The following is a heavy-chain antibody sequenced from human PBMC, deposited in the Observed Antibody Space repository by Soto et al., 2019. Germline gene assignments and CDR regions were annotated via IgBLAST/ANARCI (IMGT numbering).Heavy chain of an antibody. D-gene: IGHD5-12*01. CDR2: FYYSGST. CDR3: ARDSGLDYRFDY. CDR1: GRSVSRGHHS. V-gene: IGHV4-61*01. Sequence: RTCTVSGRSVSRGHHSWGWIRQPPGKGLEWIGYFYYSGSTSYKPSLKSRVTISLDTSKNQFSLKLSSVTAADTAVHYCARDSGLDYRFDYWGQGTLVTVSS. J-gene: IGHJ4*02.